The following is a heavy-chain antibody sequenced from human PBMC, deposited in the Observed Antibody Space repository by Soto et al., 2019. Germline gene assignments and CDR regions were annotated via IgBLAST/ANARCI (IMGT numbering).Heavy chain of an antibody. CDR1: GFTFTISA. V-gene: IGHV1-58*01. CDR3: AAGRRGYCSGGSCYPVGMDV. CDR2: IVVGSGNT. D-gene: IGHD2-15*01. Sequence: QMQLVQSGPEVKKPGTSVTVSCKASGFTFTISAVQWVRQARGQRLEWIGWIVVGSGNTNYAQKFQERVTITRDMSTSTAYMELSSLRSEDTAVYYCAAGRRGYCSGGSCYPVGMDVWGQGTTVTVSS. J-gene: IGHJ6*02.